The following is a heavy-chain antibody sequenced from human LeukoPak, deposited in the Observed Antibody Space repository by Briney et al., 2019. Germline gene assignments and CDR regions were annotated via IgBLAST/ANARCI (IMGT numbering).Heavy chain of an antibody. Sequence: PGGSLRLSCVASGVTFSSYAISWGRQAPGKGLEWGSTISGSGGSTYYAHSVKGRFTISRDNSKNTLYLQMNSLRAEDTAVYYCATNVRGVTIAPFDYWGQGTLVTVSS. CDR1: GVTFSSYA. CDR2: ISGSGGST. V-gene: IGHV3-23*01. J-gene: IGHJ4*02. D-gene: IGHD3-10*02. CDR3: ATNVRGVTIAPFDY.